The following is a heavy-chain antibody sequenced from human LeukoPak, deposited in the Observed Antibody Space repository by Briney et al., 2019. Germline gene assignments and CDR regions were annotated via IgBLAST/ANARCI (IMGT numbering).Heavy chain of an antibody. D-gene: IGHD3-10*01. J-gene: IGHJ6*04. CDR2: IYYGGST. CDR1: GGSISSGDYY. CDR3: ARDRNYYGSGSSGMDV. V-gene: IGHV4-30-4*01. Sequence: SQTLSLTCTVSGGSISSGDYYWSWIRQPPGKGLEWIGYIYYGGSTYYNPSLKSRVTISVDTSKNQFSLKLSSVPAADTAVYYCARDRNYYGSGSSGMDVWGKGTTVTVSS.